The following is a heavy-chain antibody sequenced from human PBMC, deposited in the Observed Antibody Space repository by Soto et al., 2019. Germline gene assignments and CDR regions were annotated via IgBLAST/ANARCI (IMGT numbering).Heavy chain of an antibody. CDR1: GFTFSSYA. J-gene: IGHJ4*02. CDR3: AKNPFYYGSGSYSSH. D-gene: IGHD3-10*01. V-gene: IGHV3-23*01. Sequence: PGGSLRLSCAASGFTFSSYAMSWVRQAPGKGLEWVSAISGSGGSTYYADSVKGRFTISRDNSKNTLYLQMNSLRAEDTAVYYCAKNPFYYGSGSYSSHWGQGTLVTVSS. CDR2: ISGSGGST.